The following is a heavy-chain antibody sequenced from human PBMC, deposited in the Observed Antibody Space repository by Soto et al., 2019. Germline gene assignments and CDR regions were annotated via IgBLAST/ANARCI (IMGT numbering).Heavy chain of an antibody. Sequence: GGSLRLSCAASGFTFSDYYMSWIRQAPGKGLEWVSYISSSGSTIYYADSVKGRFTISRDNAKNSLYLQMNSLRAEDTAVYYCARDPARITMIVVVSHDAFDIWGQGTMVTVSS. CDR1: GFTFSDYY. V-gene: IGHV3-11*01. J-gene: IGHJ3*02. CDR3: ARDPARITMIVVVSHDAFDI. CDR2: ISSSGSTI. D-gene: IGHD3-22*01.